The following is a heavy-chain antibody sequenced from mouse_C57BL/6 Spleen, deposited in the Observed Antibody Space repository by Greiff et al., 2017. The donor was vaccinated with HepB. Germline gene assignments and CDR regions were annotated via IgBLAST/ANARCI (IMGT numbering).Heavy chain of an antibody. CDR2: ISYDGSN. CDR1: GYSITSGYY. CDR3: ARDPGSYYAMDY. J-gene: IGHJ4*01. Sequence: EVKLVESGPGLVKPSQSLSLTCSVTGYSITSGYYWNWIRQFPGNKLEWMGYISYDGSNNYNPSLKNRISITRDTSKNQFFLKLNSVTTEDTATYYCARDPGSYYAMDYWGQGTSVTVSS. D-gene: IGHD1-1*01. V-gene: IGHV3-6*01.